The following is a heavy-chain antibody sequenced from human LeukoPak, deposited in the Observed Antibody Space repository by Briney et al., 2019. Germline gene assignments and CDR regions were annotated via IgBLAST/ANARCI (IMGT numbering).Heavy chain of an antibody. D-gene: IGHD4-17*01. CDR1: GYTFTSYG. CDR3: AKTTVTSEEYFYYYMDV. V-gene: IGHV1-18*01. CDR2: IITYNGNT. Sequence: ASVKVSCKTSGYTFTSYGLSWVRQAPGQGLEWMGCIITYNGNTYYSQKLQGSVTMTTDTSTSTAYMELRSLRSDDTAVYYCAKTTVTSEEYFYYYMDVWGKGTTVTVSS. J-gene: IGHJ6*03.